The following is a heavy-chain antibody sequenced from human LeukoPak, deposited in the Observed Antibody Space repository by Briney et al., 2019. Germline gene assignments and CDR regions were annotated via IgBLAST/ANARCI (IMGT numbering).Heavy chain of an antibody. CDR3: ASDHYSYGYGWFDP. CDR2: IIPIFGTA. D-gene: IGHD5-18*01. V-gene: IGHV1-69*13. Sequence: SVKVSCKASGGTFTSYSISWVREAPGQGLEWMGGIIPIFGTANYAQKFQGRVTLTADESTSTAYMELSSLRFEDTAVYLCASDHYSYGYGWFDPGGQGSLVSVSS. CDR1: GGTFTSYS. J-gene: IGHJ5*02.